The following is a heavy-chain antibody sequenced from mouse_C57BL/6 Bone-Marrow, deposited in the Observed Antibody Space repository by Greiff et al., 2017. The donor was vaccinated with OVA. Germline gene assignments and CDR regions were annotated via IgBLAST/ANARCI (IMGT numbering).Heavy chain of an antibody. CDR2: IRNKANNHAT. CDR3: TRQDYDYAWFAY. J-gene: IGHJ3*01. V-gene: IGHV6-6*01. CDR1: GFTFSDAW. Sequence: EVKVEESGGGLVQPGGSMKLSCAASGFTFSDAWMDWVRQSPEKGLEWVAEIRNKANNHATYYAESVKGRFTISRDDSKSSVYLQMNSLRAEDTGIYYCTRQDYDYAWFAYWGQGTLVTVSA. D-gene: IGHD2-4*01.